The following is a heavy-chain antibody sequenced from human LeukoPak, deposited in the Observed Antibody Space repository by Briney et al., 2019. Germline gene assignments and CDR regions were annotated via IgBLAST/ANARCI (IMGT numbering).Heavy chain of an antibody. D-gene: IGHD6-19*01. CDR2: IPASGGNT. V-gene: IGHV3-23*01. CDR3: VRYLSGWYYFDY. Sequence: GGPLRLSCAASGLTFTSYGMRWVRQAPGKGLEWVSTIPASGGNTYYADSVKGRFTISRDNSKNTLYLQMNSLTAEDTAIYYCVRYLSGWYYFDYWGQGTLVTVSS. J-gene: IGHJ4*02. CDR1: GLTFTSYG.